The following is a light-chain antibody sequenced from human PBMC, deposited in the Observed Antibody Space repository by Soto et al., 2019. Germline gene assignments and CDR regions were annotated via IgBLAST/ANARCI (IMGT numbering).Light chain of an antibody. CDR1: SSDVGSYNL. V-gene: IGLV2-23*01. J-gene: IGLJ2*01. Sequence: QSVLTQPASVSGSPGQSITISCTGTSSDVGSYNLVSWYQQHPGKAPKLIIYEGSKRPSGVSNRFSGSKSGNTASLTISGLLAEDEADYYCCSYAGSNTLVVFGGGTKLTVL. CDR2: EGS. CDR3: CSYAGSNTLVV.